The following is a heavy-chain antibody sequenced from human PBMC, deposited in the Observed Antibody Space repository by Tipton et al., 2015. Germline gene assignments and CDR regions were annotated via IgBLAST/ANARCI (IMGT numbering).Heavy chain of an antibody. CDR2: IWHDGSNK. Sequence: SLRLSCAASGFNFSSYGMHWVRKAPGKGLEWVATIWHDGSNKYYADSVKGRFTISRDNSKYMVYLQMNSLRAEDTAVYYCARDPSHYFYDSSGYPDYWGQGSLVTVSS. V-gene: IGHV3-33*01. J-gene: IGHJ4*02. D-gene: IGHD3-22*01. CDR3: ARDPSHYFYDSSGYPDY. CDR1: GFNFSSYG.